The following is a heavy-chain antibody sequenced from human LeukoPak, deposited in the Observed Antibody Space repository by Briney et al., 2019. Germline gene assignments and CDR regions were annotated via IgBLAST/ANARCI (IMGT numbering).Heavy chain of an antibody. V-gene: IGHV3-23*01. CDR1: GFTVSTNH. D-gene: IGHD2-2*01. CDR2: ISDSGGST. J-gene: IGHJ5*02. CDR3: ATRERYCSSTSCYEWFDP. Sequence: PGGSLRLSCAASGFTVSTNHVSWVRQAPGKGLEWVSGISDSGGSTYYADSVKGRFTISRDNSKNTLYLQMNSLRAEDTAVYYCATRERYCSSTSCYEWFDPWGQGTLVTVSS.